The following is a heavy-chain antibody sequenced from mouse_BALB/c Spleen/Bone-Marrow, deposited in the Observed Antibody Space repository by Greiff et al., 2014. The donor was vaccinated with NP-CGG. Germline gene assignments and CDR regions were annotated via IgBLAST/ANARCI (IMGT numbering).Heavy chain of an antibody. J-gene: IGHJ3*01. D-gene: IGHD1-1*01. CDR3: ASYYYGSSLFAY. CDR1: GFNIKDTY. Sequence: EVQLKQSGAELVKPGASVKFSCTASGFNIKDTYMHWVQQRPEQGLEWIGRIDPANGTTKYDPKFQGKATITADTSSNTAYLQLSSLTSEDTAFYYCASYYYGSSLFAYWGQGTLITVSA. V-gene: IGHV14-3*02. CDR2: IDPANGTT.